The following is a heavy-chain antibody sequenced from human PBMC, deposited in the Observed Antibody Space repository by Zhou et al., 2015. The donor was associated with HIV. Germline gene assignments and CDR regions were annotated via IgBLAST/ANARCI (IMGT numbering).Heavy chain of an antibody. D-gene: IGHD5-18*01. CDR2: LNPNSGDT. CDR1: GYTFTSYE. V-gene: IGHV1-8*01. Sequence: QVQLVQSGAEVKKPGASVKVSCEASGYTFTSYEINWVRQATGQGLEWMGWLNPNSGDTGYAQKFQGRVTMTRNTSISTAFMDLSSLGSEDTAVYYCARRGIQIWSDTFDIWGQGTMVTVSS. J-gene: IGHJ3*02. CDR3: ARRGIQIWSDTFDI.